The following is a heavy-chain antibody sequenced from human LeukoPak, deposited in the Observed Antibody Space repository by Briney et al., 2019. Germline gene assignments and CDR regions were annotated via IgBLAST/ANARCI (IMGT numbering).Heavy chain of an antibody. V-gene: IGHV1-2*02. CDR2: INPNSGGT. J-gene: IGHJ4*02. CDR1: GYTFTAYY. CDR3: ARARVVVPAAFDY. Sequence: ASVKVSCKASGYTFTAYYMYWVRQAPGQGLEWMGWINPNSGGTNYAQKFQGRVTMTRDTSISTAYMELSRLRSDDTAVYYCARARVVVPAAFDYWGQGTLVTVSS. D-gene: IGHD2-2*01.